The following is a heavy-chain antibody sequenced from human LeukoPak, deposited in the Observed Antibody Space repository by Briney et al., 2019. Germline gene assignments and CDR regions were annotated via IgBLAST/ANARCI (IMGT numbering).Heavy chain of an antibody. D-gene: IGHD1-1*01. CDR2: ISGMSSTV. CDR1: GFTFSDYY. J-gene: IGHJ4*02. V-gene: IGHV3-11*04. Sequence: GGSLRLSCAASGFTFSDYYMSWIRQAPGKGLEWVSFISGMSSTVYYADSVKGRFTISRDKAKNSVYLQMNSLRDEDTAVYYCARDSSDAYNPEPGYWGQGTLVTVSS. CDR3: ARDSSDAYNPEPGY.